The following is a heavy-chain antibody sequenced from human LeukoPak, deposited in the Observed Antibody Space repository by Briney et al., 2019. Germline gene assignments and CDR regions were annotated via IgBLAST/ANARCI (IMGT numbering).Heavy chain of an antibody. Sequence: SGPALVKPTQTLTLTCTLSGFSLSTSGMCVSWIRQPPGKALEWLALIDWDDDKYYSTSLKTRLTISKDTSKNQVVLTMTNMDPVDTATYYCARVPYSSSWYSLDYWGQGTLVTVSS. D-gene: IGHD6-13*01. CDR1: GFSLSTSGMC. J-gene: IGHJ4*02. V-gene: IGHV2-70*01. CDR2: IDWDDDK. CDR3: ARVPYSSSWYSLDY.